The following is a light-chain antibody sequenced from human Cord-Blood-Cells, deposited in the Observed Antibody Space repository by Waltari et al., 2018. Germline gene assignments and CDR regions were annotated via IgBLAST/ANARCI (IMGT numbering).Light chain of an antibody. J-gene: IGKJ2*01. CDR1: LSVSSSY. V-gene: IGKV3-20*01. CDR3: QQYGSSPPYT. Sequence: IVFTKSPGTLSFSPVESATHSYRASLSVSSSYFAWYQQKPGQAPRLLIYGASSRATGIPDRFSGSRSGTDFTLTISRLEPEDFAVYYCQQYGSSPPYTFGQGTKLEIK. CDR2: GAS.